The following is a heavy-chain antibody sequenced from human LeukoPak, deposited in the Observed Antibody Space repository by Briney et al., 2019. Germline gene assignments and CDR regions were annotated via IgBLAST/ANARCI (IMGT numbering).Heavy chain of an antibody. CDR3: ARAPYCSSTSCYIGHYYYYMDV. Sequence: PSQTLSLTCTVSGGSISSGDYYWSWIRQPPGKGLEWIGYIYYSGSTYYNPSLKSLVTISVDTSKNQFSLKLSSVTAADTAVYYCARAPYCSSTSCYIGHYYYYMDVWGKGTTVTVSS. J-gene: IGHJ6*03. CDR2: IYYSGST. CDR1: GGSISSGDYY. V-gene: IGHV4-30-4*08. D-gene: IGHD2-2*02.